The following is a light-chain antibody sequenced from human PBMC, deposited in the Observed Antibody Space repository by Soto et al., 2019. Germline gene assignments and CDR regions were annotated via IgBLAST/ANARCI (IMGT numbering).Light chain of an antibody. V-gene: IGKV2-28*01. CDR1: RNLLHSNGYYY. CDR3: AQGLATPFT. Sequence: EIVLTQSPLSLPVTPGEPASISCRSSRNLLHSNGYYYLDWYLQKPGQCPQLLIYLGSNRASGVPDRFSGSGSGTDFTLTISRVEAEDVGVYFCAQGLATPFTFGGGTKVDNK. J-gene: IGKJ4*01. CDR2: LGS.